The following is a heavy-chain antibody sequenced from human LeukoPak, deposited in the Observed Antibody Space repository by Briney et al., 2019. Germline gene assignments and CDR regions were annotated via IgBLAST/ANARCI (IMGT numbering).Heavy chain of an antibody. D-gene: IGHD1-14*01. J-gene: IGHJ4*02. CDR1: GFTFSSYA. CDR3: ATDSENNWNHGPDY. CDR2: ISGSGGST. Sequence: GGSLRLSCAASGFTFSSYAMSWVRQAPGKGLEWVSAISGSGGSTYYADSVKGRFTISRDNSKTTLYLQMNSLRAEDTAVYYCATDSENNWNHGPDYWGQGTLVTVSS. V-gene: IGHV3-23*01.